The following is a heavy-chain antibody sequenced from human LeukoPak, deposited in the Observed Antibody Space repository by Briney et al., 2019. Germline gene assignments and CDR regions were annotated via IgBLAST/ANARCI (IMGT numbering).Heavy chain of an antibody. CDR2: ISSDGGSI. CDR1: GFTFSNYW. CDR3: ARGYGSGSYMAFDI. J-gene: IGHJ3*02. Sequence: GGSLRLSCAASGFTFSNYWMHWVRQASGKGLVWVSRISSDGGSITYADSVKGRFTISRDNAKNTVYLQMNSLRAEDTAVYFCARGYGSGSYMAFDIWGQGTMVTVSS. D-gene: IGHD3-10*01. V-gene: IGHV3-74*01.